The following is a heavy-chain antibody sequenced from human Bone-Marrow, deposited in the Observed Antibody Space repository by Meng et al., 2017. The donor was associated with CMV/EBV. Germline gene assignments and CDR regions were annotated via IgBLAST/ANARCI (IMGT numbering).Heavy chain of an antibody. Sequence: GGSLRLSCAASGFTFSRYSMSWVRQAPGKGLEWVSIIYSGGSSTYYVDSVKGRFTISRDDPKNTLYLQMNSLRAEDTAVYYCAKGRRWADSSGYYRTAFYFDYWGQGTLVTVSS. CDR3: AKGRRWADSSGYYRTAFYFDY. CDR2: IYSGGSST. J-gene: IGHJ4*02. V-gene: IGHV3-23*03. CDR1: GFTFSRYS. D-gene: IGHD3-22*01.